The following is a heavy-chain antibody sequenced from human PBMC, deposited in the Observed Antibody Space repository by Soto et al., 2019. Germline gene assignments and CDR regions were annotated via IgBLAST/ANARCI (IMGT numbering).Heavy chain of an antibody. J-gene: IGHJ4*02. Sequence: QVQLVESGGGVVQPGRSLRLSCAASGFTFSSYAMHWVRQAPGKGLEWVAVISYDGSNKYYADSVKGRFTISRDNSKNTLYLQMNSRRAEDTAVYYCAKAPCGGDCYSNYWGQGTLVTVSS. CDR3: AKAPCGGDCYSNY. CDR1: GFTFSSYA. D-gene: IGHD2-21*02. V-gene: IGHV3-30-3*01. CDR2: ISYDGSNK.